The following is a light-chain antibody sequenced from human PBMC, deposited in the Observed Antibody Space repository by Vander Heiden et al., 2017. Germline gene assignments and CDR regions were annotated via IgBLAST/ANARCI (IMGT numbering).Light chain of an antibody. CDR2: KIS. V-gene: IGKV1-17*01. Sequence: DIQMTQSPCSVSASVGDSAVITCRASQGIGNDLSWYQLKPGNAPKRLIYKISNFQSGVPPRFSGSGSGTEFTLTISSLQPEDFATYFCLQHYTFPWTFGQGTKVEIK. CDR1: QGIGND. CDR3: LQHYTFPWT. J-gene: IGKJ1*01.